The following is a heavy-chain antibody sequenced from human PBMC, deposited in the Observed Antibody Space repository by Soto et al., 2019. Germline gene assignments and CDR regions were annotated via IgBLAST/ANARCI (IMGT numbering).Heavy chain of an antibody. D-gene: IGHD6-13*01. V-gene: IGHV3-30*18. J-gene: IGHJ5*02. Sequence: GGSLRLSCAASGFTFSSYGMHWVRQAPGKGLEWVAVISYDGSNKYYADSVKGRFTISRDNSKNTLYLQMNSLRAEDTAVYYCAKGTGYSSSLDWFDPWGQGTLVTVSS. CDR3: AKGTGYSSSLDWFDP. CDR2: ISYDGSNK. CDR1: GFTFSSYG.